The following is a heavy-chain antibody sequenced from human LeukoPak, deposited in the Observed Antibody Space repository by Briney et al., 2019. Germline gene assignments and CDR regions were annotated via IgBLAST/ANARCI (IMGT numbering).Heavy chain of an antibody. V-gene: IGHV4-34*01. CDR3: ARGFPPGSGSRGSHAFDV. CDR1: EMSFSAYY. CDR2: INYGGST. D-gene: IGHD6-19*01. J-gene: IGHJ3*01. Sequence: PSETLSLTRAVSEMSFSAYYWNWIRQSPGKELEWIGEINYGGSTKYTPSLEGRGTILIDTSKNQFSLKLTSVTAADTAVYYCARGFPPGSGSRGSHAFDVWGQGTMVTVSS.